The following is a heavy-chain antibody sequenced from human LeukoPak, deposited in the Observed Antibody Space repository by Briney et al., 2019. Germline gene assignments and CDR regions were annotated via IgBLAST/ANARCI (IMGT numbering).Heavy chain of an antibody. CDR3: ARSGAAPYLDS. CDR2: IKEDGSEK. J-gene: IGHJ4*02. CDR1: GSTLSNFW. V-gene: IGHV3-7*01. D-gene: IGHD6-6*01. Sequence: GGSLRLSCAHSGSTLSNFWMTWVRQAPGKGLEWVANIKEDGSEKYYVDPVKGRFTISRDNAKNSLYLQMNSLRAHDTAVYYCARSGAAPYLDSWGQGTLVTVSS.